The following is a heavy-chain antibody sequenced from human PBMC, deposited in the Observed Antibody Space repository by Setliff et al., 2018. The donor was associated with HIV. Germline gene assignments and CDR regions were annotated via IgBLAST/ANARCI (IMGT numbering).Heavy chain of an antibody. CDR1: GFTFTSYW. Sequence: GESLKISCAASGFTFTSYWMIWVRQAPGRGLEWVANINQDGSEKNYVDSVKGRFTISRDNAKNSLYLQMDSLRVEDTTVYYCTRKLAPGHGMDVWGQGTTVTVSS. CDR2: INQDGSEK. CDR3: TRKLAPGHGMDV. J-gene: IGHJ6*02. D-gene: IGHD3-3*02. V-gene: IGHV3-7*01.